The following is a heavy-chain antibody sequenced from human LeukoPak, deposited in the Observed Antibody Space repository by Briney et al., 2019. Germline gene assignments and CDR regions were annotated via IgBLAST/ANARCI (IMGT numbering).Heavy chain of an antibody. CDR3: ARYLIGEVRGVIITD. J-gene: IGHJ4*02. CDR2: IYTSGST. CDR1: GGSISSGSYY. Sequence: SQTLSPTCTVSGGSISSGSYYWSWIRQPAGKGLEWIGRIYTSGSTNYNPSLKSRVTISVDTSKNQFSLKLSSVTAADTAVYYCARYLIGEVRGVIITDWGQGTLVTVSS. V-gene: IGHV4-61*02. D-gene: IGHD3-10*01.